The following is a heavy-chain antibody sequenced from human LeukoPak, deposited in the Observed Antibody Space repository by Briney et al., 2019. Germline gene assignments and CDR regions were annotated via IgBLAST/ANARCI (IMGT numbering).Heavy chain of an antibody. J-gene: IGHJ5*02. CDR1: GGSFSGYY. V-gene: IGHV4-34*01. CDR3: ARATQLWFDP. Sequence: SETLSLTCAVYGGSFSGYYWSWIRQPPGKGLEWIGEINHSGSTNYNPSLKSRVTISVDTSKNQFSLKLSSVTAADTAVYYCARATQLWFDPWGQGTLVTVSS. CDR2: INHSGST. D-gene: IGHD5-18*01.